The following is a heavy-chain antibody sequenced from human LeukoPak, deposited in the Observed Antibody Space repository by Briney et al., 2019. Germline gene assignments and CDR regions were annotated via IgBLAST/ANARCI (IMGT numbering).Heavy chain of an antibody. Sequence: SVKVSCKASGGTFSSYAISWVRRAPGQGLEWMGGIIPIFGTANYAQKFQGRVTITADESTSTAYMELSSLRSEDTAVYYCARAWGVVTAIDYWGQGTLVTVSS. V-gene: IGHV1-69*13. CDR2: IIPIFGTA. D-gene: IGHD2-21*02. CDR1: GGTFSSYA. J-gene: IGHJ4*02. CDR3: ARAWGVVTAIDY.